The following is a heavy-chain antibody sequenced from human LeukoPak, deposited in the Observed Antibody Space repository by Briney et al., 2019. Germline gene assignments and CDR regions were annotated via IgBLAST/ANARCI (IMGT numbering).Heavy chain of an antibody. J-gene: IGHJ4*02. CDR1: GFTFSSYA. CDR2: ISSSGSTI. CDR3: ASHYYDSPIPFDY. Sequence: SGGSLSLSCAASGFTFSSYAMHWVRQAPGKGLEWVSYISSSGSTIYYADSVKGRFTISRDNAKNSLYLQMNSLRAEDTAVYYCASHYYDSPIPFDYGGREPWSPSPQ. D-gene: IGHD3-22*01. V-gene: IGHV3-48*03.